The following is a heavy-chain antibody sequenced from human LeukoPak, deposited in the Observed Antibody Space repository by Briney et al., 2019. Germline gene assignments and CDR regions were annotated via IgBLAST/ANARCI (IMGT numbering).Heavy chain of an antibody. CDR3: ARLLRWVSSFDY. J-gene: IGHJ4*02. D-gene: IGHD4-23*01. V-gene: IGHV4-39*01. CDR1: GGSISSNSYH. Sequence: SETLSLTCTVSGGSISSNSYHWGWIRQPPGKGLEWIGSIYYSGSTYYNPPLKSRVTISVDTSKNQFSLKLTSVTAADTAVYYCARLLRWVSSFDYWGQGTLVTVSS. CDR2: IYYSGST.